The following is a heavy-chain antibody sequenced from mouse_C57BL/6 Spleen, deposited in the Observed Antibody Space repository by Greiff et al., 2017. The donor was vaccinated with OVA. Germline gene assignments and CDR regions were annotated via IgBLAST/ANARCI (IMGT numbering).Heavy chain of an antibody. V-gene: IGHV1-80*01. Sequence: QVQLKESGAELVKPGASVKISCKASGYAFSSYWMNWVKQRPGKGLEWIGQIYPGDGATNYNGKFKGKATLTADKSSSTAYMQLSSLTSEDSAVYFCARYYDYDGAYYFDYWGQGTTLTVSS. CDR3: ARYYDYDGAYYFDY. CDR1: GYAFSSYW. J-gene: IGHJ2*01. D-gene: IGHD2-4*01. CDR2: IYPGDGAT.